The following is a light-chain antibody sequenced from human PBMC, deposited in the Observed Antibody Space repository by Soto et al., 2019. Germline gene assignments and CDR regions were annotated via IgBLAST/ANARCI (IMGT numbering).Light chain of an antibody. CDR2: DAS. Sequence: EIVLTQSPGTLSLSPGERATLSCRASQTVSGTYLAWYQQKPGQAPRLLIYDASSRATGIPDRFSGSGSGTGFTLTISRLEPEDFAVDYCQQYGRSVTFGGGTEVESK. CDR3: QQYGRSVT. CDR1: QTVSGTY. V-gene: IGKV3-20*01. J-gene: IGKJ4*01.